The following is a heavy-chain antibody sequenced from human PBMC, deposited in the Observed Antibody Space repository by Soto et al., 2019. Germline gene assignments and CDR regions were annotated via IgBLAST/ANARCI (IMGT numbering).Heavy chain of an antibody. CDR2: IIPTFGTS. D-gene: IGHD5-18*01. J-gene: IGHJ6*02. Sequence: QMQLVQSGAEVKKSGSSVKVSCKASGGTFSNYAISWVRQAPGQGLEWMGMIIPTFGTSNYAQKFQGRVTITAGTSTSTAYMELSSLRSEDTAVYYCARGVLTYSYAYAYYALDVWGQGTTVTVSS. CDR1: GGTFSNYA. V-gene: IGHV1-69*06. CDR3: ARGVLTYSYAYAYYALDV.